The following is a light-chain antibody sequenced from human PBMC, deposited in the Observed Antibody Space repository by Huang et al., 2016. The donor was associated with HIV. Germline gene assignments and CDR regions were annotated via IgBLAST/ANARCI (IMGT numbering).Light chain of an antibody. CDR2: HAS. CDR3: QQRFSTTIT. V-gene: IGKV1-39*01. Sequence: DIQMTQSPPSLSASVGDSVTIACRASQNVNTYLNWYQQKPGQASRLLIFHASRLRSGVPSRFSGSGSGTEFTLTSSSLQLEDFATYYCQQRFSTTITFGQGTRLDIK. J-gene: IGKJ5*01. CDR1: QNVNTY.